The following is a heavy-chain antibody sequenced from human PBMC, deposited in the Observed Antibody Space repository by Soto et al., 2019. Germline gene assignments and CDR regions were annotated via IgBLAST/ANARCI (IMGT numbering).Heavy chain of an antibody. CDR2: SRNRVNSHTT. V-gene: IGHV3-72*01. D-gene: IGHD1-26*01. Sequence: EVQLVESGGGLVQPGGSLRLSCAASGFTFSDPYMDWVRQAPGKGLEWVARSRNRVNSHTTEYAASVKGRFTISRDESKSSLYLQMNSLKIEDTAVYYCTRGLLGGAPSYTFHGMDVWGQGTTVTVSS. CDR1: GFTFSDPY. CDR3: TRGLLGGAPSYTFHGMDV. J-gene: IGHJ6*01.